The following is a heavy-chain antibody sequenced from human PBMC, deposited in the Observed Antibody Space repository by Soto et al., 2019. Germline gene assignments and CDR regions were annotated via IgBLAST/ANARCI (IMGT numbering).Heavy chain of an antibody. J-gene: IGHJ4*02. CDR2: IDLDSSHT. CDR3: GLEPTGTGGFDY. Sequence: QVQLVQSGPEVKMLGASVKVSCKASGHTFTGHHMHWVRQAPGQGLEWMAYIDLDSSHTKYAQRFQGRVTTTRDTSITTAYMELSGLRSDDTALYYCGLEPTGTGGFDYWGQGTLLTVSS. CDR1: GHTFTGHH. D-gene: IGHD7-27*01. V-gene: IGHV1-2*02.